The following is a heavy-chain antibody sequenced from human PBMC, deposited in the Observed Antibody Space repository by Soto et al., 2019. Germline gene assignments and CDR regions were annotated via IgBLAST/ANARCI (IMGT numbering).Heavy chain of an antibody. CDR2: ISANGGTT. J-gene: IGHJ3*02. CDR1: GFTFSSYA. D-gene: IGHD4-17*01. CDR3: TTDRPRESGYDFDYGDYDSHDAFDI. Sequence: GGSLRLSCAASGFTFSSYAMSWVRQAPGKGLEWVSAISANGGTTYYAAPVKGRFTISRDDSKNTLYLQMNSLKTEDTAVYYCTTDRPRESGYDFDYGDYDSHDAFDIWGQGTMVTVSS. V-gene: IGHV3-23*01.